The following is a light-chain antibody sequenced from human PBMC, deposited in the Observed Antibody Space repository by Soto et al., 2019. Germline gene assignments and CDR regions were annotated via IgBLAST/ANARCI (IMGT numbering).Light chain of an antibody. Sequence: ETVMPQSPATLSVSPGERATLSCRASQSVNSNLAWYQQKLGQAPRVLIYGASTRATGIPARFSGSGSGTEFTLTISSLQSEDFAVYYCQQSHNWYTFGQGTKVDIK. J-gene: IGKJ2*01. CDR2: GAS. V-gene: IGKV3-15*01. CDR1: QSVNSN. CDR3: QQSHNWYT.